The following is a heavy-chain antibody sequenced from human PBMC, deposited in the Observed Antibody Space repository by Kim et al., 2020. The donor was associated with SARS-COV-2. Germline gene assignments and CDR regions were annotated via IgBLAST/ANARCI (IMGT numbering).Heavy chain of an antibody. J-gene: IGHJ6*02. CDR1: GGTFNSYA. D-gene: IGHD5-12*01. V-gene: IGHV1-69*13. CDR3: AKTEDGYNKYYNYGMDV. Sequence: SVKVSCKASGGTFNSYAISWVRQAPGQGLEWLGEFIPISDTANYAQKFQGRVSITADESTSTVYMEVSSQRSEDTAVYYCAKTEDGYNKYYNYGMDVWGQGTTVTVSS. CDR2: FIPISDTA.